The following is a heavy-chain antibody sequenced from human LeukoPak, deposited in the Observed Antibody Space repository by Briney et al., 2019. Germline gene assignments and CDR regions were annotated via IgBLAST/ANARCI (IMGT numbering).Heavy chain of an antibody. CDR2: ITSDRNTI. Sequence: PGGSLRLSCAASGFDFSVYSMNWVRHAPGEGLEWISYITSDRNTIYYADSVRGRFTISRDNAKKSVYLELSSLRADDTAMYYCARSTEWFADYWGQGTLVTVSS. J-gene: IGHJ4*02. CDR3: ARSTEWFADY. V-gene: IGHV3-48*01. D-gene: IGHD3-3*01. CDR1: GFDFSVYS.